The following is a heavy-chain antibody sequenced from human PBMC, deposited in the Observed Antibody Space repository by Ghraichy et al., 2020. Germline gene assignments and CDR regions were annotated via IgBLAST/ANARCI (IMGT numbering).Heavy chain of an antibody. CDR3: ARGPVPVGRGYNWFDP. J-gene: IGHJ5*02. CDR2: INQSGSI. CDR1: GGSFSGYY. D-gene: IGHD2-2*01. V-gene: IGHV4-34*01. Sequence: SETLSLTCAVYGGSFSGYYWNWIRQPPGKGLEWIGEINQSGSINYNPSLKSRVAISVDTSRNQFSLKLSSVTAADTAIYYCARGPVPVGRGYNWFDPWGQGTLVTVSS.